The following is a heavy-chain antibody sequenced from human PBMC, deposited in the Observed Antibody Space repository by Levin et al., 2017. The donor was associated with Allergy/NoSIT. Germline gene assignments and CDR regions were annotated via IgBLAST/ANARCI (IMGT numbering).Heavy chain of an antibody. CDR1: GFTFGDFA. D-gene: IGHD7-27*01. Sequence: LSLTCSASGFTFGDFAMHWVRQAPGKGLEWVSGINWNRDKIGYADSVRARFTISRDNAKKSLYLQMNSLGPEDTALYYCAKGLNWGSPNTFDYWGQGTLVTVSS. V-gene: IGHV3-9*01. J-gene: IGHJ4*02. CDR3: AKGLNWGSPNTFDY. CDR2: INWNRDKI.